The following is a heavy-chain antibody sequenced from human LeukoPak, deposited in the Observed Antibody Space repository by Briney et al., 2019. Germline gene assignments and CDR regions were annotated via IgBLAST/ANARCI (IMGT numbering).Heavy chain of an antibody. CDR3: ARITYYYDSSGYYYAYDAFDI. CDR1: GFTVSSNY. J-gene: IGHJ3*02. V-gene: IGHV3-53*01. D-gene: IGHD3-22*01. Sequence: GGSLGLSCAASGFTVSSNYMSWVRQAPGKGLEWVSGMYSGGSTYYADSVKGRFTISRDNSKNTLYLQMNSLRAEDTAVYYCARITYYYDSSGYYYAYDAFDIWGQGTMVTVSS. CDR2: MYSGGST.